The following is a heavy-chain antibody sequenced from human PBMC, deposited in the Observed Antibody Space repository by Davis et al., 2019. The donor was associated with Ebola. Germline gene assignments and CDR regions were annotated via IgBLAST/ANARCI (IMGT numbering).Heavy chain of an antibody. CDR3: ARGPPGLEVLLSFDYFDY. CDR2: IRYDGSNK. CDR1: GFTFSSYA. V-gene: IGHV3-30*02. D-gene: IGHD2/OR15-2a*01. J-gene: IGHJ4*02. Sequence: AGSLTLSCAASGFTFSSYAMHWVRQAPGKGLEWVAFIRYDGSNKYYADSVKGRFTISRDNSKNTLYLQMNSLRDEDTAVYYCARGPPGLEVLLSFDYFDYWGQGTLVTVSS.